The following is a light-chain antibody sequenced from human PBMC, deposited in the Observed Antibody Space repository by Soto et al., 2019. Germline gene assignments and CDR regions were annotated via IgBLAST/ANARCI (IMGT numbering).Light chain of an antibody. CDR3: GTWDSSLSAVV. Sequence: QSVLTQPPSVSAAPGPKVTISCSGSSSNIGNNYVSWYQQLPGTAPKLLIYANNKRPSGIPDRLSGSKSGTSATLGITGLQTGDEADYYCGTWDSSLSAVVFGGGTKLTVL. CDR2: ANN. CDR1: SSNIGNNY. V-gene: IGLV1-51*01. J-gene: IGLJ2*01.